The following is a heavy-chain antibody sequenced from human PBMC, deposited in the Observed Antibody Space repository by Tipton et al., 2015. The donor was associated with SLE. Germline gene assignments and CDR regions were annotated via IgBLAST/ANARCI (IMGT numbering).Heavy chain of an antibody. CDR2: IYYRGST. J-gene: IGHJ5*02. CDR1: CGSISSSSYY. CDR3: ARPEGNCSGGSCQNWFDP. D-gene: IGHD2-15*01. Sequence: TLSLTCTVSCGSISSSSYYWGWIRQPPGKGLEWFGSIYYRGSTYYNQPLKSRVTISVETSKNQFSLKLSSVTAADTAVYYCARPEGNCSGGSCQNWFDPWGQGTLVTVSS. V-gene: IGHV4-39*07.